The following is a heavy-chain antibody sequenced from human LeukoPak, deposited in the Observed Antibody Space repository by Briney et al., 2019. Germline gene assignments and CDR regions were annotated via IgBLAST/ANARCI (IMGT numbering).Heavy chain of an antibody. V-gene: IGHV3-23*01. CDR3: AKGMRQFDY. Sequence: GGSLRLSCVASGFTFSNYVMSWVRQAPGKGLEWVSGISGNGGSTYNADSVKGRFTISGDNSKNTLYLQMNSLRAEDTAVYYCAKGMRQFDYWGQGTLVTVSS. J-gene: IGHJ4*02. CDR2: ISGNGGST. CDR1: GFTFSNYV.